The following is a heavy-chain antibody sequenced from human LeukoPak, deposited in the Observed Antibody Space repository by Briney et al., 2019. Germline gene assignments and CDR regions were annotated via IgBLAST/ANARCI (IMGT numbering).Heavy chain of an antibody. CDR3: AKDLGVDFWTGGYFDY. D-gene: IGHD3/OR15-3a*01. CDR1: GFTFSSYS. V-gene: IGHV3-21*04. J-gene: IGHJ4*02. CDR2: ISSSSSYI. Sequence: PGGSLRLSCAASGFTFSSYSMNWVRQAPGKGLEWVSSISSSSSYIYYADSVKGRFTISRDNAKNSLYLQMNSLRAEDTAVYYCAKDLGVDFWTGGYFDYWGQGTLVTVSS.